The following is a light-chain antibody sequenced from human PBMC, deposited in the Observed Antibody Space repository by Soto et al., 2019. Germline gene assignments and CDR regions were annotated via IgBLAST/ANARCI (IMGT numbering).Light chain of an antibody. V-gene: IGLV1-44*01. CDR3: QSYDSSSWV. CDR2: DNT. J-gene: IGLJ3*02. Sequence: QSVLTQPPSASGTPGQRVTISCSGSTSNIGTNAVNWYQQLPGTAPKLLIYDNTNRPSGVPDRFSGSKSGTSASLAITGLQAEDEADYYCQSYDSSSWVFGGGTKLTVL. CDR1: TSNIGTNA.